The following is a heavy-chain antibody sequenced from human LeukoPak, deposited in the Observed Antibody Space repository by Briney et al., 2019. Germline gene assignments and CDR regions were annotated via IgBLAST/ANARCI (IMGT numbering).Heavy chain of an antibody. Sequence: ASVKASCKASGYTFTGYYMHWVRQAPGQRLEWMGWINPNSGGTNYAQKFQGRVTMTRDTSISTAYMELSRLRSDDTAVYYCAKIGYCSSTSCYTWFDPWGQGTLVTVSS. CDR2: INPNSGGT. CDR3: AKIGYCSSTSCYTWFDP. V-gene: IGHV1-2*02. CDR1: GYTFTGYY. J-gene: IGHJ5*02. D-gene: IGHD2-2*02.